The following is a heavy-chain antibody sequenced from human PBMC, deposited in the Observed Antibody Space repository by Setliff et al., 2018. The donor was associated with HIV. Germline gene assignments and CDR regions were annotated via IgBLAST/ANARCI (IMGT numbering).Heavy chain of an antibody. CDR3: ARGGGNSCYRTEGFDY. CDR2: ITPIFGTA. D-gene: IGHD5-18*01. V-gene: IGHV1-69*13. J-gene: IGHJ4*02. CDR1: GGTFTSYA. Sequence: SVKVSCKASGGTFTSYAISWVRQAPGQGLEWMGGITPIFGTANYAQKFQGRVTITADESTSTAYLELRSLTSDDTAIYFCARGGGNSCYRTEGFDYWGQGTLVTVSS.